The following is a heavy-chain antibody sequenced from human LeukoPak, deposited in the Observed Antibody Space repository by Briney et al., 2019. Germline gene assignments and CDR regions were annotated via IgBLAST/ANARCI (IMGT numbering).Heavy chain of an antibody. J-gene: IGHJ5*02. Sequence: SQTLSLTCAISGDSVSSNSAAWNWIRQSPSRGLEWLGRTYYRSKWYNDYAVSEKSRITINPDTSKNQFSLQLNSVTPEDTAVYYCARGWYYDILTGTNWFDPWGQGTLVTVSS. CDR1: GDSVSSNSAA. CDR3: ARGWYYDILTGTNWFDP. D-gene: IGHD3-9*01. V-gene: IGHV6-1*01. CDR2: TYYRSKWYN.